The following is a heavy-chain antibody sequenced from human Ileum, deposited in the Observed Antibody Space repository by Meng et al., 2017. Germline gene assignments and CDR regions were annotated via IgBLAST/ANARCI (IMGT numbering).Heavy chain of an antibody. V-gene: IGHV1-69*02. Sequence: QVQLVQSGAEVKKPGSSVKVSCKASGGTFSSYTISWVRQAPVQGLEWLGRIIPILGIANYAQKFQGRVTITADKSTSTAYMELSSLRSEDTAVYYCARSSLGWPFLPFDYWGQGTLVTVSS. J-gene: IGHJ4*02. CDR3: ARSSLGWPFLPFDY. D-gene: IGHD3-3*01. CDR1: GGTFSSYT. CDR2: IIPILGIA.